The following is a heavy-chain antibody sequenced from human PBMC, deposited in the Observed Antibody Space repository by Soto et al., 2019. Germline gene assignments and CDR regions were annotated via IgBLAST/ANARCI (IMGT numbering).Heavy chain of an antibody. Sequence: QVHLVQSGAEVKKPGASVKVSCKGSGYAFTTYGITWVRQAPGQGLEWMGWISAHNGNTNYAQKLQGRVTVARDTSTSTAYMELRTLSYDDTAVYYCARGRYGDYWGQGDLVTVSS. D-gene: IGHD1-1*01. CDR1: GYAFTTYG. V-gene: IGHV1-18*01. CDR3: ARGRYGDY. J-gene: IGHJ4*02. CDR2: ISAHNGNT.